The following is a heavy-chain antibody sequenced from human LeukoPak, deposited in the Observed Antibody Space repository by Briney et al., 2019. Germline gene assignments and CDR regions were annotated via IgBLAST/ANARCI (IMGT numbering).Heavy chain of an antibody. D-gene: IGHD3-16*01. V-gene: IGHV3-48*01. CDR2: ISSGSSTI. CDR1: GLTNRSYS. CDR3: CSDDYVWGIPCDYNLIDV. Sequence: PGGSLRLSCAASGLTNRSYSMNWVRQAPRKGLEWVSYISSGSSTIYYADSVKGRFTISRDNAKNSLYLQMNSLRAEHTAVYWPCSDDYVWGIPCDYNLIDVWGKGTTVTVSS. J-gene: IGHJ6*04.